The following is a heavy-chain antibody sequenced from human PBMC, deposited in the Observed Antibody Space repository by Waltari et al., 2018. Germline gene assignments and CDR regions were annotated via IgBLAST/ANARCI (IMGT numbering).Heavy chain of an antibody. CDR2: MYYSGST. Sequence: QLQLQESGPGLVKPSATLSLTCSVSGGSITIRSYYWGWIRQPPGKGLEWIGSMYYSGSTYYNPSLKSRVTISVDTSKNQFSLKLNSVTAADTAVYFCAGEDGGSSSSWGQGTLVTVSS. D-gene: IGHD6-6*01. CDR3: AGEDGGSSSS. J-gene: IGHJ5*02. CDR1: GGSITIRSYY. V-gene: IGHV4-39*07.